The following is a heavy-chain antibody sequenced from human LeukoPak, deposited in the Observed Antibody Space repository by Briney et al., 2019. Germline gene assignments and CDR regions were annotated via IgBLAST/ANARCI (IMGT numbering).Heavy chain of an antibody. D-gene: IGHD3-10*01. CDR2: IKSKTDGGTT. Sequence: GGSLRLSCSACGFIVSSNFMTWVRQAPGKGLEWVGRIKSKTDGGTTDYAAPVKGRFTISRDDSKNTLYLQMNSLKTEDTAVYYCTTIALWRFDYWGQGTLVTVSS. J-gene: IGHJ4*02. V-gene: IGHV3-15*01. CDR1: GFIVSSNF. CDR3: TTIALWRFDY.